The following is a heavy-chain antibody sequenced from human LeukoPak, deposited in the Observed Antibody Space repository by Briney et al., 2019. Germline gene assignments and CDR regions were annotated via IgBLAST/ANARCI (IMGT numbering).Heavy chain of an antibody. V-gene: IGHV4-59*01. CDR3: ARCYYGSGSYYWFDP. D-gene: IGHD3-10*01. Sequence: SETLSLTCTVSGGSISGYYWSWIRQPPGKGLEWIGYIYYSGSTNYNPSLKSRVTISVDTSKNQFSLKLSSVTAADKAVYYCARCYYGSGSYYWFDPWGQGTLVTVSS. J-gene: IGHJ5*02. CDR1: GGSISGYY. CDR2: IYYSGST.